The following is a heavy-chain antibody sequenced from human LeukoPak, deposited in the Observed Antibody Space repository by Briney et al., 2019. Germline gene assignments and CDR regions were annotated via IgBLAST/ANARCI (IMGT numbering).Heavy chain of an antibody. CDR2: ISSNGGST. J-gene: IGHJ6*03. CDR3: ARGHYDFWSGYYTNYYYMDV. Sequence: GGSLRLSCAASGFTFSSYAMHWVRQAPGKGLEYVSAISSNGGSTYYANSVKGRFTISRDNSKNTLYLQMGSLRAEDMAVYYCARGHYDFWSGYYTNYYYMDVWGKGTTVTVSS. CDR1: GFTFSSYA. D-gene: IGHD3-3*01. V-gene: IGHV3-64*01.